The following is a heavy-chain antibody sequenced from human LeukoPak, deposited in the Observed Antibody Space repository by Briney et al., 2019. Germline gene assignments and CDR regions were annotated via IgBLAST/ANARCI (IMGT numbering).Heavy chain of an antibody. V-gene: IGHV3-11*01. CDR1: GFTFSDYY. D-gene: IGHD5-12*01. CDR3: ASDLVVATIMRYYYYGMDV. J-gene: IGHJ6*02. Sequence: PGGSLRLSCAASGFTFSDYYISWIRQAPGNGLEWVSYINSSGSTIYYADSVKCRFTVSSDNAKNSLYLQLNSLRAEATPVYYCASDLVVATIMRYYYYGMDVWGQGTTVTVSS. CDR2: INSSGSTI.